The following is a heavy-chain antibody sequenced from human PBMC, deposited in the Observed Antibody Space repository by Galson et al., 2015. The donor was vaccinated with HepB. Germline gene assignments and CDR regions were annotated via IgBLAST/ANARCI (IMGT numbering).Heavy chain of an antibody. CDR2: IYTSGST. J-gene: IGHJ5*02. CDR1: GGSISSYY. D-gene: IGHD1-7*01. V-gene: IGHV4-4*07. CDR3: ARGGNWNYDLLWEIMGWFDP. Sequence: SETLSLTCTVSGGSISSYYWSWIRQPAGKGLEWIGRIYTSGSTNYNPSLKSRVTMSVDTSKNQFSLKLSSVTAADTAVYYCARGGNWNYDLLWEIMGWFDPWGQGTLVTVSS.